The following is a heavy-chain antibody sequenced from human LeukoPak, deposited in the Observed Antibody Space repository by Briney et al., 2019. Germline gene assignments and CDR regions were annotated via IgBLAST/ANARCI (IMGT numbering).Heavy chain of an antibody. CDR2: INHSGST. CDR3: ARFDRHGYNLDY. Sequence: SETLSLTCAVYGGSFSGYYWSWIRQPPGKGLEWIGEINHSGSTNYNPSLKSRVTISVDTSKNQFSLKLNSVTAADTAVYYCARFDRHGYNLDYWGQGTLVTVSS. J-gene: IGHJ4*02. V-gene: IGHV4-34*01. CDR1: GGSFSGYY. D-gene: IGHD5-12*01.